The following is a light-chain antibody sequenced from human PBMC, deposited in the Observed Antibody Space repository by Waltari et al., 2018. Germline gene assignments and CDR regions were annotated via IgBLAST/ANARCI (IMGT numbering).Light chain of an antibody. J-gene: IGLJ3*02. CDR1: SPRTGAKC. Sequence: SVLSHPSPVSDSPGLMVSIFSCCRSPRTGAKCVCWYRQVPGQAPNLLIFYDNLVPSGISDHFRGSKSGTLASLVISGLQSGDEAHYYCASWDDSLNGWVFGGGTKVTVL. CDR3: ASWDDSLNGWV. V-gene: IGLV1-36*01. CDR2: YDN.